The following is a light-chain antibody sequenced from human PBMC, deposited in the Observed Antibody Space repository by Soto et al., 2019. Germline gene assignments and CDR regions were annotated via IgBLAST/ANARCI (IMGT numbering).Light chain of an antibody. V-gene: IGKV3-20*01. Sequence: IVLTQSPGTLSLSTGERTTLSCRASQSISRYLAWYQQKPGQGPRLLIYGASSRATGIPDRFSDSGSGTDFTLTISRLEPEDFAVYYCQQFAASPRTFGQGTKVDI. CDR3: QQFAASPRT. CDR2: GAS. J-gene: IGKJ1*01. CDR1: QSISRY.